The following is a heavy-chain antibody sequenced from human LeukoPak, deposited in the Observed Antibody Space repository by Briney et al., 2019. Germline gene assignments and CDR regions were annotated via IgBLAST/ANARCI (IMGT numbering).Heavy chain of an antibody. D-gene: IGHD1-26*01. Sequence: ASVKVSCKASGYTFTGYYMHWVRQAPGQGLEWMGWINPNSGGTNYAQKFQGRVTMTRDTSISTAYMELSRLRSDDTAVYYCARDARSGSYYNGMWWWLDPWGQGTLVTVSS. J-gene: IGHJ5*02. CDR1: GYTFTGYY. V-gene: IGHV1-2*02. CDR3: ARDARSGSYYNGMWWWLDP. CDR2: INPNSGGT.